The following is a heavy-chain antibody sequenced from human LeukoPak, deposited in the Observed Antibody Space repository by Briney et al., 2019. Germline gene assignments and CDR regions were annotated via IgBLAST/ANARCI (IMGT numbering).Heavy chain of an antibody. CDR1: GFTFSSYA. D-gene: IGHD3-3*01. CDR2: IKSSSDTI. J-gene: IGHJ4*02. CDR3: ARDVYDFWTGYCDY. V-gene: IGHV3-48*04. Sequence: GGSLRLSCAACGFTFSSYAMNWVRQAPGKGLEWVSYIKSSSDTIYYADSVKGRFTTSRDNAKNSLYLQMNSLRAEDTAVYYCARDVYDFWTGYCDYWGQGTLVTVSS.